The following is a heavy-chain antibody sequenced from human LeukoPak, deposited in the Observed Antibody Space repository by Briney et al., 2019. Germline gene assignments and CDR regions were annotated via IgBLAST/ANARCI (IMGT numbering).Heavy chain of an antibody. CDR2: INWNGGST. CDR3: ARVIFSIEHAAADY. CDR1: GFTFDDYG. J-gene: IGHJ4*02. D-gene: IGHD3-3*02. Sequence: GGSLRLSCAASGFTFDDYGMSWVRQDPGKGLECVSGINWNGGSTGYADSVKGRFTISRDNAKNSLYLQMNSLRAEDTALYHCARVIFSIEHAAADYWGQGTLVTVSS. V-gene: IGHV3-20*01.